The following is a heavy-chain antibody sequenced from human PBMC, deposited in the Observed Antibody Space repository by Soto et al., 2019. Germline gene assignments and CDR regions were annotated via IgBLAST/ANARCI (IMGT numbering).Heavy chain of an antibody. J-gene: IGHJ4*02. Sequence: GASVKVSCKASGYTFATYDFAWVRQATGQGLEWMGWMNPYTGNTGYAQAFWGRLTMTRNTSITTAYMELSSLTSEDTAVYFCARRLERSGPYYLDSWGQGTLVTVSS. V-gene: IGHV1-8*01. CDR3: ARRLERSGPYYLDS. CDR1: GYTFATYD. CDR2: MNPYTGNT. D-gene: IGHD3-16*01.